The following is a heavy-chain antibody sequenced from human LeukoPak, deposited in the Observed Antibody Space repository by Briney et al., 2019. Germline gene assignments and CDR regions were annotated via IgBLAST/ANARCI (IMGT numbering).Heavy chain of an antibody. CDR3: ATGLNTPNDF. D-gene: IGHD5-18*01. Sequence: ASVKVSCKASGYTFTSYGISWVRQASGQGLEWMGFMNPNDSRTAYARNFQGRVTMTRDTSISTAFVELHSLTSDDTAVYYCATGLNTPNDFWGQGTLVIVS. CDR1: GYTFTSYG. CDR2: MNPNDSRT. J-gene: IGHJ4*02. V-gene: IGHV1-8*02.